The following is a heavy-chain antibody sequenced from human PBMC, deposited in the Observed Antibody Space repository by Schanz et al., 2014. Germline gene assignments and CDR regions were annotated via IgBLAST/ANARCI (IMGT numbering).Heavy chain of an antibody. CDR2: VIPIRGTA. J-gene: IGHJ5*02. CDR3: GEYGSDSYTDP. V-gene: IGHV1-69*04. Sequence: QVQLVQSGAEVKKPGSSVKVSCKASGGTFSSNGISWVRQAPGQGLEWMGRVIPIRGTAHYAQKFQGRVTITADMSTGTTYMELRNLRSEDTAVYYCGEYGSDSYTDPWGQGTLVTVSS. D-gene: IGHD3-10*01. CDR1: GGTFSSNG.